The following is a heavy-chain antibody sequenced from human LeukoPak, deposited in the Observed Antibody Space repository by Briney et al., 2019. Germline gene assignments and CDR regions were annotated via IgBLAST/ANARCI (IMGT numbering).Heavy chain of an antibody. D-gene: IGHD6-19*01. V-gene: IGHV1-18*01. CDR1: GYTFTNYG. Sequence: GASVKVSCKASGYTFTNYGISWVRQAPGQGLEWMGWISVYNGDTNYAQNLQGRVTMTTDTSTNTAYMELRSLRSDDTAVYYCAGTVAGPYYYYYGMDVWGQGATVTVSS. CDR3: AGTVAGPYYYYYGMDV. J-gene: IGHJ6*02. CDR2: ISVYNGDT.